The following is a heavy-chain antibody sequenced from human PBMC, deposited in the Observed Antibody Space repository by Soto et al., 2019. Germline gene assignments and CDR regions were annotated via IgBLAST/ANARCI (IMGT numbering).Heavy chain of an antibody. V-gene: IGHV3-30*18. CDR2: ISYDGSNK. CDR1: GFTFSSYG. D-gene: IGHD6-19*01. Sequence: GGSLRLSCAASGFTFSSYGMHWVRQAPGKGLEWVAVISYDGSNKYYADSVKGRFTISRDNSKNTLYLQMNSLRAEDTAVYYCAKDMCSGPFDYWGQGTLVTVSS. CDR3: AKDMCSGPFDY. J-gene: IGHJ4*02.